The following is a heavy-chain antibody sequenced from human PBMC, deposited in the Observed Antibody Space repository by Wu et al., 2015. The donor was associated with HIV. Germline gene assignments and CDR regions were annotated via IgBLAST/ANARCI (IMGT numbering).Heavy chain of an antibody. CDR3: AKGNYDFGLAHFADNWFDP. V-gene: IGHV1-2*02. D-gene: IGHD3-3*01. Sequence: QVQLVQSGAEVKKPGASVKVSCKASGYTFSDYYLHWIRQAPGQGLEWMGWINPKDGATDFARKFQGRVTMTRDTSFSTAYMNLISLTSDDTAVYYCAKGNYDFGLAHFADNWFDPGAREPWSPSPQ. CDR2: INPKDGAT. J-gene: IGHJ5*02. CDR1: GYTFSDYY.